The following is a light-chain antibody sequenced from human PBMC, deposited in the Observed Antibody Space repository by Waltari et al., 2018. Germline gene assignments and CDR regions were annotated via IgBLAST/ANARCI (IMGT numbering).Light chain of an antibody. V-gene: IGKV3-15*01. CDR1: RSVSRN. CDR2: AAS. CDR3: QQFNDWPRT. Sequence: VMTPFPATLSVTPGESATLSCRASRSVSRNIVWYQQRPGRAPRPLIYAASTRATDTPARFSGSGSGTEFSLTISRLQSEDFAVYYCQQFNDWPRTFGQGTRVEIK. J-gene: IGKJ1*01.